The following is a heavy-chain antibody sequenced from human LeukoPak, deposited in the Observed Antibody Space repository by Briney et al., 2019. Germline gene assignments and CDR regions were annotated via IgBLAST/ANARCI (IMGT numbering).Heavy chain of an antibody. CDR1: GFTFSSYA. Sequence: GGSLRLSCAASGFTFSSYAMSWVRQAPGKGLEWVSTISGSDHSTYYADSVKGRFTISRDNSKNTLYLQMNSLRAEDTAVYYCAKDYYGSSGHLGFVDYWGQGTLVTVSS. CDR3: AKDYYGSSGHLGFVDY. V-gene: IGHV3-23*01. D-gene: IGHD3-22*01. J-gene: IGHJ4*02. CDR2: ISGSDHST.